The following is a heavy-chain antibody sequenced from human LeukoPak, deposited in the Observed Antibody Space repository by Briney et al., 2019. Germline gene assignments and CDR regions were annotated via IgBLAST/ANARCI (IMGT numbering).Heavy chain of an antibody. CDR2: INIDGSGT. V-gene: IGHV3-74*01. CDR1: GFTFSSYS. D-gene: IGHD2-2*01. CDR3: ARLGYCSSTSCYLNYYYYMDV. Sequence: GGSLRLSCAASGFTFSSYSMHWVRQAPGKGLVWVSRINIDGSGTSYADSVKGRFTISRDNAKNTLYLQMNSLRAEDTALYHCARLGYCSSTSCYLNYYYYMDVWGKGTTVTVSS. J-gene: IGHJ6*03.